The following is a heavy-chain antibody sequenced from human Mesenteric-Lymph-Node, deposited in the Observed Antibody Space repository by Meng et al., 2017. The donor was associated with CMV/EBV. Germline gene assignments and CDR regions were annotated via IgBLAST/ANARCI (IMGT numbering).Heavy chain of an antibody. Sequence: SETLSLTCSVSGDSISSYYWTWIRQPPGKGLEWIGYIYYSGSTNYNPSLKSRVTTSVDTSKNQFSLKLSSVTAADTAVYYCARFHRVGEAFDIWGQGTMVTVSS. D-gene: IGHD2-15*01. J-gene: IGHJ3*02. CDR1: GDSISSYY. CDR2: IYYSGST. V-gene: IGHV4-59*01. CDR3: ARFHRVGEAFDI.